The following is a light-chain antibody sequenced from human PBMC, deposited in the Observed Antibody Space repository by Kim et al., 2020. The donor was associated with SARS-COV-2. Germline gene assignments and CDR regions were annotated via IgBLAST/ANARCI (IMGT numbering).Light chain of an antibody. V-gene: IGKV1-12*01. CDR1: QGVSSW. Sequence: ASVGETVTITCRASQGVSSWLVWYQQKPGRAPQVLIYAASNLQSGVPSRFSGSGSGTDFTLTINSLQPEDFATYFCQQANSFPYTFGQGTKVDIK. CDR2: AAS. J-gene: IGKJ2*01. CDR3: QQANSFPYT.